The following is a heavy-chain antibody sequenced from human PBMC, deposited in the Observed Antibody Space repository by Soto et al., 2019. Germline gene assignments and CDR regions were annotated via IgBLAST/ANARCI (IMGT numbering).Heavy chain of an antibody. CDR1: GYTFTSYY. Sequence: QVQLVQSGAEVKKPGASVKVSCKASGYTFTSYYMHWVRQAPGQGLEWMGIINPSGGSTSYAQKFQGRVTMTRDTSTSTGYMELSSPRSEDTAVYYCARDLQKGCSGGSCDAGYYYYYYMDVWGKGTTVTVSS. CDR2: INPSGGST. J-gene: IGHJ6*03. D-gene: IGHD2-15*01. CDR3: ARDLQKGCSGGSCDAGYYYYYYMDV. V-gene: IGHV1-46*03.